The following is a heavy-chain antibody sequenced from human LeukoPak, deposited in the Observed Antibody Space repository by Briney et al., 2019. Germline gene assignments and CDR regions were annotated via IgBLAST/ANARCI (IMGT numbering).Heavy chain of an antibody. CDR2: IKEDGSEK. J-gene: IGHJ6*04. V-gene: IGHV3-7*01. Sequence: QPGGSLRLSCAVSGFTFSHYWMSWVRQAPGKGLEWVANIKEDGSEKYYVDSVKGRFTISRDNARNLLYRQMNSLRAEDTAVYYCAELGITMIGGVWGKGTTVTISS. CDR1: GFTFSHYW. D-gene: IGHD3-10*02. CDR3: AELGITMIGGV.